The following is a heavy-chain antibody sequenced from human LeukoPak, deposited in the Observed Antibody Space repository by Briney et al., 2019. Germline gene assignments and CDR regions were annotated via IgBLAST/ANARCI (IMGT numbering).Heavy chain of an antibody. CDR2: IRSKAFGVTT. Sequence: GGPLRLSCTASGFTFGDFAMMCGREAPGKGLEWVGFIRSKAFGVTTEYAASVKGRFTISRDDSKRIAYLQINSLKTEDTAVYYCTRATTLTQYYFDYWGQGTLVTVSS. V-gene: IGHV3-49*04. CDR3: TRATTLTQYYFDY. J-gene: IGHJ4*02. CDR1: GFTFGDFA. D-gene: IGHD4-17*01.